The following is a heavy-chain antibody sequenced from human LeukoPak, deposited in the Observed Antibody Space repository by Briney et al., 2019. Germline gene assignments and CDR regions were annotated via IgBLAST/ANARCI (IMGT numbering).Heavy chain of an antibody. D-gene: IGHD6-6*01. Sequence: ASVKDSCKASGYTFTSYDINWVRQATGQGLEWMGWMNPNSGNTGYAQKFQDRVTMTRNTSISTAYMELSSLRSEDTAVYYYARGWRSSENWFDPWGQGTLVTVSS. CDR1: GYTFTSYD. CDR2: MNPNSGNT. J-gene: IGHJ5*02. CDR3: ARGWRSSENWFDP. V-gene: IGHV1-8*01.